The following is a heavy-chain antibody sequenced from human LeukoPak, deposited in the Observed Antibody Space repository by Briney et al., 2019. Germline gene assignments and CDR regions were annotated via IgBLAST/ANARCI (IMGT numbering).Heavy chain of an antibody. CDR2: INPNSGGT. CDR3: VLDDYVWGSYRSPKDYYYGMDV. CDR1: GYTFTGYY. Sequence: ASVKVSCKASGYTFTGYYMHWVRQAPGQGLEWMGWINPNSGGTNHAQKFQGRVTMTRDTSISTAYMELSRLRSDDTAVYYCVLDDYVWGSYRSPKDYYYGMDVWGQGTTVTVSS. J-gene: IGHJ6*02. V-gene: IGHV1-2*02. D-gene: IGHD3-16*02.